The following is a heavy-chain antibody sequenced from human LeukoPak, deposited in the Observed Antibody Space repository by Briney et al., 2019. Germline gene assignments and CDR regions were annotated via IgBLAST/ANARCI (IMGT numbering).Heavy chain of an antibody. CDR1: GYTFTGDY. Sequence: GASVKVSCKASGYTFTGDYMHWVRQAPGQGREWMGWINANSGGTMYAQKFQGRVTMTTDTSISTAFMELSRLRSDDTAVYYCARVSSDSSGYYRAFDYWGQGTLVTVSS. CDR2: INANSGGT. V-gene: IGHV1-2*02. J-gene: IGHJ4*02. D-gene: IGHD3-22*01. CDR3: ARVSSDSSGYYRAFDY.